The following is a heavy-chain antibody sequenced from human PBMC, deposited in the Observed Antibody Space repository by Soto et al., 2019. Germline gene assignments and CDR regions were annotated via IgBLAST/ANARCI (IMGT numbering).Heavy chain of an antibody. D-gene: IGHD6-13*01. V-gene: IGHV6-1*01. Sequence: SQTLSLPCAISVDIVSSNSAAWNCIRQSPSRGLEWLGRTYYRSKWYNDYAVSVKSRITINPDTSKNQFSLQLNSVTPEDTAVYYCARDSALIAAAGMGDYYYGMDVWGQGTTVTVSS. J-gene: IGHJ6*02. CDR2: TYYRSKWYN. CDR3: ARDSALIAAAGMGDYYYGMDV. CDR1: VDIVSSNSAA.